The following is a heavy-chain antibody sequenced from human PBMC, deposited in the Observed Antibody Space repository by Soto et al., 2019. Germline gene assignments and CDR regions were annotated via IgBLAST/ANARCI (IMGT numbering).Heavy chain of an antibody. CDR3: AIAETIDHYFDY. V-gene: IGHV1-3*01. Sequence: ASVKVSCKASGYTFTSYAMHWVRQAPGQRLEWMGWINAGNGNTKYSQKFQGRVTITRDTSASTAYMELSSLRSEDTAVYYCAIAETIDHYFDYWGQGTLVTVSS. CDR1: GYTFTSYA. J-gene: IGHJ4*02. CDR2: INAGNGNT.